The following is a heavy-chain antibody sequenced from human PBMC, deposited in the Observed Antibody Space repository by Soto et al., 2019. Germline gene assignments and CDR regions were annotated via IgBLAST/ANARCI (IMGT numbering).Heavy chain of an antibody. CDR1: GGSFSGYY. CDR2: INHSGST. V-gene: IGHV4-34*01. CDR3: ASGPLLYCSGGSCYPVHERVWFDP. J-gene: IGHJ5*02. Sequence: SETLSLTCAVYGGSFSGYYWSWIRQPPGKGLEWIGEINHSGSTNYNPSPKSRFTISVDTSKNQFSRKLSSVTAADTAVYYCASGPLLYCSGGSCYPVHERVWFDPWGQGTLVTVSS. D-gene: IGHD2-15*01.